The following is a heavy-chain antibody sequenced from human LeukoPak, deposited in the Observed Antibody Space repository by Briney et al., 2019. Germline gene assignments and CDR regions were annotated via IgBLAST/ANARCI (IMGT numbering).Heavy chain of an antibody. D-gene: IGHD3-10*01. CDR3: ARERIYFGSGRDLTDARLFYYYGMDI. J-gene: IGHJ6*02. Sequence: GGSLRLSCAASGFTFSSYAMSWVRQAPGKGLEWVSAISGSGGSTYYADSVKGRFTISRDNSKNTLHLQMNSLRAEDTAVYYCARERIYFGSGRDLTDARLFYYYGMDIWGQGTTVTVSS. V-gene: IGHV3-23*01. CDR1: GFTFSSYA. CDR2: ISGSGGST.